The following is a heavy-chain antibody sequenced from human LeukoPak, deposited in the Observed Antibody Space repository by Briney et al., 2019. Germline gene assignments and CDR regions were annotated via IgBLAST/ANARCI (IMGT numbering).Heavy chain of an antibody. V-gene: IGHV3-21*01. J-gene: IGHJ4*02. Sequence: GGSLRLSCAASGFTFSSYSMNWVRQAPGKGLEWVSSISSSSSYIYYADSVKGRFTISRDNAKNSLYLQMNSLRAEDTAVYYCARDPYYYDSCGYRDYWGQGTLVTVSS. CDR1: GFTFSSYS. CDR3: ARDPYYYDSCGYRDY. D-gene: IGHD3-22*01. CDR2: ISSSSSYI.